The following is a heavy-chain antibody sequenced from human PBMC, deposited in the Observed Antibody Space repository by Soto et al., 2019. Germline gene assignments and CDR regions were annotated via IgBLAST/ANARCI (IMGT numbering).Heavy chain of an antibody. J-gene: IGHJ4*02. CDR2: ITSSDVTM. D-gene: IGHD2-2*01. V-gene: IGHV3-48*01. CDR3: VGEVGFQLIY. Sequence: EVQLVESGAGLVQPGGSLRLSCAASGFTFSTHSMNWVRQAPGKGLEWISYITSSDVTMYADSVKGRFTISRDNAKNSLYLQMNSLRGEDTAVYFCVGEVGFQLIYWGQGTLVTVSS. CDR1: GFTFSTHS.